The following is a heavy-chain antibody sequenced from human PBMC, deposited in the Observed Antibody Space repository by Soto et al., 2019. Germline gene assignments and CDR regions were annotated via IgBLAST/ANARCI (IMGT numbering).Heavy chain of an antibody. CDR2: ITGGGSTT. Sequence: GGSLRLSCAASGFTFSNYAVNWVRQAPGKGLEWVSGITGGGSTTFYADSVKGRFTISRDNSKNTLYLQMNSVRADDTAVYYCAKANRYCSGANCFTFDYWGLGTLVTVSS. CDR3: AKANRYCSGANCFTFDY. D-gene: IGHD2-15*01. CDR1: GFTFSNYA. V-gene: IGHV3-23*01. J-gene: IGHJ4*02.